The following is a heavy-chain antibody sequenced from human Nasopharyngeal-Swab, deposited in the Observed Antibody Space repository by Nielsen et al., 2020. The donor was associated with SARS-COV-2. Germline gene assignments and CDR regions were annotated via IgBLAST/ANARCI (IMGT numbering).Heavy chain of an antibody. D-gene: IGHD5-18*01. V-gene: IGHV4-39*07. J-gene: IGHJ6*02. CDR1: GGSISSSSYY. CDR3: ASDEIVHTAMGRYYYYGMDV. Sequence: SETLSLTCTVSGGSISSSSYYWGWIRQPPGKGLEWIGSIYYSGSTYYNPSLKSRVTISVDTSKNQFSLKLSSVTAADTAVYYCASDEIVHTAMGRYYYYGMDVWGQGTTVTVSS. CDR2: IYYSGST.